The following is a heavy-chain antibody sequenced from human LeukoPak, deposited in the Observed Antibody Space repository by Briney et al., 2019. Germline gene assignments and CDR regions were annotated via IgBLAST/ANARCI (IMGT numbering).Heavy chain of an antibody. Sequence: GGSLRLSCAASGFXFSNYEINWIRQAPGKGLEWILGMNHSGSTIYYADSMKGRFTISRDNAKNSLYLQMDSLRAEDTAVYYCARVSRTTGTSIPLFDYWGQGTLVTVSS. CDR1: GFXFSNYE. CDR3: ARVSRTTGTSIPLFDY. CDR2: MNHSGSTI. J-gene: IGHJ4*02. D-gene: IGHD1-1*01. V-gene: IGHV3-48*03.